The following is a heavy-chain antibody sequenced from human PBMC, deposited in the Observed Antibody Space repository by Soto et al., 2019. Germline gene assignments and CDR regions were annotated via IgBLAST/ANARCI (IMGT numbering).Heavy chain of an antibody. CDR3: ARGSLPGYDIFTCYYNDAFDI. J-gene: IGHJ3*02. CDR1: GFTFSDYY. Sequence: QVQLVESGGGLVKPGGSLRLSCAASGFTFSDYYMSWIRQAPGKGLEWVSYISSSGSTIYYADSVKGRFTISRDNAKNSTYLQINRPRAEDTGVDYLARGSLPGYDIFTCYYNDAFDIWGQGTMVTVSS. D-gene: IGHD3-9*01. CDR2: ISSSGSTI. V-gene: IGHV3-11*01.